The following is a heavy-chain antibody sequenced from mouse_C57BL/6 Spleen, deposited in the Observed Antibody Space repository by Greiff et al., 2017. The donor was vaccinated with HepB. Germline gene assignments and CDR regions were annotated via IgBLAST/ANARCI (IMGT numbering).Heavy chain of an antibody. CDR1: GYSITSGYY. V-gene: IGHV3-6*01. Sequence: ESGPGLVKPSQSLSLTCSVTGYSITSGYYWNWIRQFPGNKLEWMGYISYDGSNNYNPSLKNRISITRDTSKNQFFLKLNSVTTEDTATYYCAREGVIYYYGSSPWFAYWGQGTLVTVSA. CDR2: ISYDGSN. CDR3: AREGVIYYYGSSPWFAY. D-gene: IGHD1-1*01. J-gene: IGHJ3*01.